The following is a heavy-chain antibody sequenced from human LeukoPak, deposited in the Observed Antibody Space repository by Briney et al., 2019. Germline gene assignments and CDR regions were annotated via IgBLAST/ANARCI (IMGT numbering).Heavy chain of an antibody. V-gene: IGHV3-21*01. CDR2: ISTSSKYI. CDR1: GFTFSSYN. Sequence: GGSLRLSCAASGFTFSSYNMNWVRQAPGKGLEWVSSISTSSKYIYYADSVKGRFTISRDNGKNSLYLQMNSLRAEDTAVYYCARGVTIVRGFDSWGPGTQVTVSS. CDR3: ARGVTIVRGFDS. D-gene: IGHD3-10*01. J-gene: IGHJ4*02.